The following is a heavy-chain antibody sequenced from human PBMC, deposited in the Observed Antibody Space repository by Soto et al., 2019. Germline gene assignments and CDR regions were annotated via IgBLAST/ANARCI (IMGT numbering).Heavy chain of an antibody. J-gene: IGHJ5*02. CDR3: GRQMGSYYDMLAGYGWFDP. CDR2: VYPADSDT. D-gene: IGHD3-9*01. Sequence: GEALMISWNGSGYSFTSYWILWGRHMPAKSLDLMWIVYPADSDTTYSPPSQGHVTILADKSISTAYLQWRSLKASDNAMYYCGRQMGSYYDMLAGYGWFDPWGQGTLVTVSS. V-gene: IGHV5-51*01. CDR1: GYSFTSYW.